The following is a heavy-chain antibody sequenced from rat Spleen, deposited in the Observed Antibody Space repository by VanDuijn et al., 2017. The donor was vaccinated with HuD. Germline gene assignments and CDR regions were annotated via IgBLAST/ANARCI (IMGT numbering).Heavy chain of an antibody. CDR2: ITNTGGSI. Sequence: EVQLVESGGGLVQPGRSLKLSCVASGFTFNNYWMSWIRQAPGKGLEWVASITNTGGSIYYPDSVKGRFTISRDNAKSTLFLQMDSLRSEDTATYYCTRRHYGYTDYFDYWGQGVMVTVSS. J-gene: IGHJ2*01. V-gene: IGHV5-31*01. CDR3: TRRHYGYTDYFDY. D-gene: IGHD1-9*01. CDR1: GFTFNNYW.